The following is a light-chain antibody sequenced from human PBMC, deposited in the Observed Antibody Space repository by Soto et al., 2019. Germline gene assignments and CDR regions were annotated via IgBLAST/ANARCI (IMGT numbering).Light chain of an antibody. J-gene: IGKJ5*01. V-gene: IGKV1-13*02. CDR3: QQLKSYPFT. CDR2: DAS. CDR1: QGISSA. Sequence: QSPSSLSASVGDRVSITCRASQGISSALAWYQHKPGKPPKILIYDASSLQSGVPSRFSGSESGTECTLTISSLQPEDFATYYCQQLKSYPFTFGQGTRLEIK.